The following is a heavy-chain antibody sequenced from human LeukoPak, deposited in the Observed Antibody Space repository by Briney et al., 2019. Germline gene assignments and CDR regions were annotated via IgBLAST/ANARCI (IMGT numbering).Heavy chain of an antibody. V-gene: IGHV1-2*02. Sequence: ASVKVSCKASGYTFTGYYMHWVRQAPGQGLEWMGWINPNSGGTNYAQKFQGRVTMTRGTSISTAYMELSRLRSDDTAVYYCARAMATMADYYYGMDVWGQGTTVTVSS. D-gene: IGHD5-12*01. CDR3: ARAMATMADYYYGMDV. CDR2: INPNSGGT. J-gene: IGHJ6*02. CDR1: GYTFTGYY.